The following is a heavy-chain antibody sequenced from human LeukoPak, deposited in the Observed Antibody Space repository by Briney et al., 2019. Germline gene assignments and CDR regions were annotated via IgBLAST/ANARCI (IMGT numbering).Heavy chain of an antibody. CDR3: ARSIAAAGGGTFDY. D-gene: IGHD6-13*01. J-gene: IGHJ4*02. Sequence: SETLSLTCTVSGGSISSYYWSWIRQPPGKGLEWIGYIYYSGSTNYNTSLKSRVTISVDTSKNQFSLKLSSVTAADTAVYYCARSIAAAGGGTFDYWGQGTLVTVSS. CDR1: GGSISSYY. CDR2: IYYSGST. V-gene: IGHV4-59*08.